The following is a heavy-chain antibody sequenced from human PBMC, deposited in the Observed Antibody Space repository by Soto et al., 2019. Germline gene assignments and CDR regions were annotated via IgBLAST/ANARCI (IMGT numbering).Heavy chain of an antibody. CDR1: WFSFCRNY. CDR2: IYSGGST. V-gene: IGHV3-53*01. J-gene: IGHJ4*02. Sequence: SLRLSCSAAWFSFCRNYVRWDCQAPGKGLEWVSVIYSGGSTYYADSVKGRFTISRDNSKNTLYLQMNSLRAEDTAVYYCARVGYSYGIFDYWGQGTLVTDSS. CDR3: ARVGYSYGIFDY. D-gene: IGHD5-18*01.